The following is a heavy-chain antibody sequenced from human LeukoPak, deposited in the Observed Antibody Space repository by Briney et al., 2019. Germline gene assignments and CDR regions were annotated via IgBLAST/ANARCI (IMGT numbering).Heavy chain of an antibody. CDR3: ARRAGITGTTFDWFDP. V-gene: IGHV4-39*07. CDR1: GGSISSSSYY. J-gene: IGHJ5*02. Sequence: SETLSLTCTVSGGSISSSSYYWGWIRQPPGKGLEWIGSIYYSGSTYYNPSLKSRVTISVDTSKNQFSLKLSSVTAADTAVYYCARRAGITGTTFDWFDPWGQGALVTVSS. D-gene: IGHD1-7*01. CDR2: IYYSGST.